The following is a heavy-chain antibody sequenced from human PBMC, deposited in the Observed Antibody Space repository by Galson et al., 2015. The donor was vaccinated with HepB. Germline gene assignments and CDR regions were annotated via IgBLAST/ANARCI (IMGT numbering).Heavy chain of an antibody. CDR3: ARAPLTGGVTLYYYYGMDV. CDR2: IIPIFGTA. V-gene: IGHV1-69*06. D-gene: IGHD4-23*01. CDR1: GGTFSSYA. Sequence: SVKVSCKASGGTFSSYAISWVRQAPGQGLEWMGGIIPIFGTANYAQKFQGRVTITADKSTSTAYMELSSLRSEDTAVYYCARAPLTGGVTLYYYYGMDVWGQGTTVTVSS. J-gene: IGHJ6*02.